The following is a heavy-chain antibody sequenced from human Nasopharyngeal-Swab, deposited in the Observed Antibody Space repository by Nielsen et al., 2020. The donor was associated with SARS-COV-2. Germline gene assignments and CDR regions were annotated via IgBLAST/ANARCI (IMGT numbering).Heavy chain of an antibody. CDR2: LSAYNGNT. CDR3: ARDPTYYYDSSDPSGYYYMDV. V-gene: IGHV1-18*01. J-gene: IGHJ6*03. Sequence: WVRQAPGQGLEWMGWLSAYNGNTNYAQKLQGRVTMTTDTSTSTAYMELSSLRSEDTAVYYCARDPTYYYDSSDPSGYYYMDVWGKGTTVTVSS. D-gene: IGHD3-22*01.